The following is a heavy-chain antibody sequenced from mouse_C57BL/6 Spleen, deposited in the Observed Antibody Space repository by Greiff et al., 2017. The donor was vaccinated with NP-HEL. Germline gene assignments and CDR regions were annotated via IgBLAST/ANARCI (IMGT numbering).Heavy chain of an antibody. V-gene: IGHV1-52*01. D-gene: IGHD3-2*02. Sequence: VQLKQPGAELVRPGSSVKLSCKASGYTFTSYWMHWVKQRPIQGLEWIGNIDPSDSETHYNQKFKDKATLTVDKSSSTAYMQLSSLTSEDSAVYYCATSSGYDYAMDYWGQGTSVTVSS. CDR2: IDPSDSET. J-gene: IGHJ4*01. CDR1: GYTFTSYW. CDR3: ATSSGYDYAMDY.